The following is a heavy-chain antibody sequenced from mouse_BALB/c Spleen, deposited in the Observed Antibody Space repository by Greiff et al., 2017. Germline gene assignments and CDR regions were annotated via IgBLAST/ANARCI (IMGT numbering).Heavy chain of an antibody. CDR3: ARETITTVVATDAMDY. Sequence: EVHLVESGPGLVKPSQSLSLTCSVTGYSITSGYYWNWIRQFPGNKLEWMGYISYDGSNNYNPSLKNRISITRDTSKNQFFLKLNSVTTEDTATYYCARETITTVVATDAMDYWGQGTSVTVSS. CDR2: ISYDGSN. J-gene: IGHJ4*01. D-gene: IGHD1-1*01. CDR1: GYSITSGYY. V-gene: IGHV3-6*02.